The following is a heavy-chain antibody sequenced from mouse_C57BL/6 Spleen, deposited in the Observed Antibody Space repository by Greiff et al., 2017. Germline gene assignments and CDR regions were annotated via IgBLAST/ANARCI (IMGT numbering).Heavy chain of an antibody. CDR3: ARSGIITTVVATRGYFDV. Sequence: QVQLQQPGAELVKPGASVKMSCKASGYTFTSYWITWVKQRPGQGLEWIGDIYPGSGSTNYNEKFKSKATLTVDTSSSTAYMQLSSLTSEDSAVYYCARSGIITTVVATRGYFDVWGTGTTVTVSS. D-gene: IGHD1-1*01. CDR1: GYTFTSYW. V-gene: IGHV1-55*01. CDR2: IYPGSGST. J-gene: IGHJ1*03.